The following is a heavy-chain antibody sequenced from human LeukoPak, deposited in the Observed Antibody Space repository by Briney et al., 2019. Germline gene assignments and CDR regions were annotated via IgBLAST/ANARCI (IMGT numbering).Heavy chain of an antibody. J-gene: IGHJ4*02. Sequence: TSETLSLTCTVSGGSISSSSYYSGWIRQPPGKGLEWIGSIYYSGSTYYNPSLKSRVTISVDTPKNQFSLKLSSVTAADTAVYYCASTGDCSSTSCSWYYFDYWGQGTLVTVSS. V-gene: IGHV4-39*01. CDR2: IYYSGST. CDR3: ASTGDCSSTSCSWYYFDY. CDR1: GGSISSSSYY. D-gene: IGHD2-2*01.